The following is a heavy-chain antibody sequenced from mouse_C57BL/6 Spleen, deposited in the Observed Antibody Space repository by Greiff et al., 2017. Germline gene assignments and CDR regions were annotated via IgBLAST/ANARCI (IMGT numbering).Heavy chain of an antibody. CDR2: IWSGGST. J-gene: IGHJ4*01. D-gene: IGHD1-1*01. CDR1: GFSLTSYG. Sequence: VKLQESGPGLVQPSQSLSITCTVSGFSLTSYGVHWVRQSPGKGLEWLGVIWSGGSTDYNAAFISRLSISKDNSKSQVFFKMNSLQADDTAIYYCARPPHYYGSSPQYYAMDYWGQGTSVTVSS. CDR3: ARPPHYYGSSPQYYAMDY. V-gene: IGHV2-2*01.